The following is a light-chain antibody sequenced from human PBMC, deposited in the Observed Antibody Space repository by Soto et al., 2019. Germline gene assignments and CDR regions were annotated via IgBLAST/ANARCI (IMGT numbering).Light chain of an antibody. V-gene: IGKV3-15*01. CDR3: QLYKDCLPYT. CDR1: QRIRSN. J-gene: IGKJ2*01. CDR2: GAS. Sequence: EILMTQSQATLSFSPGERATLSCRARQRIRSNVAWYQQKPGQAPRLLIYGASNRATGVPAGFSGGGSGTEVNLTIISLQSEDFAVYFCQLYKDCLPYTCGQGTKLEIK.